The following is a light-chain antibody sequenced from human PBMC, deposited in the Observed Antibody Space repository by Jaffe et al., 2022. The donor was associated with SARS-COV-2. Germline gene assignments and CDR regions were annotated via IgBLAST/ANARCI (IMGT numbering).Light chain of an antibody. CDR1: QSVSNNY. Sequence: EIVLTQSPGTLSLSPGERATLSCRASQSVSNNYLAWYQQKPGQAPRLLIYAASSRATGIPDRFSGSGSGTDFTLTISRLESEDFAVYYCQQYGSSYTFGQGTKLEIK. V-gene: IGKV3-20*01. CDR3: QQYGSSYT. J-gene: IGKJ2*01. CDR2: AAS.